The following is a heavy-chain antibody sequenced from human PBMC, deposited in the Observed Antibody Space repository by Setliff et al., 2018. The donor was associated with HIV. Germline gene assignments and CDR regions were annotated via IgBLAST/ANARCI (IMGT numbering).Heavy chain of an antibody. CDR2: IYYSGST. Sequence: PSETLSLTCTVSGGSISSHYWSWIRQPPGKGLEWIGTIYYSGSTNYNPSLKSRVTISVDKSKNQFSLKLSSVTAADTAVYYCARKTTYYYGSGSYSAWGQGTLVTVSS. J-gene: IGHJ5*02. CDR3: ARKTTYYYGSGSYSA. CDR1: GGSISSHY. V-gene: IGHV4-59*11. D-gene: IGHD3-10*01.